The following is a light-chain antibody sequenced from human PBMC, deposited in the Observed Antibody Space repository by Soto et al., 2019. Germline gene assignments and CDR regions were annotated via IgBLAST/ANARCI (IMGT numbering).Light chain of an antibody. CDR3: VAWDDSRSGPL. Sequence: QSVLTQPPSASGTPGQRVTISCSGGTSNIGSNSVYWYQQLPGRAPKLLIYTNIERPSGVPDRFSGSKSGTSGSLTISGLRPEDEGDYYCVAWDDSRSGPLFGAGTKVTVL. CDR1: TSNIGSNS. V-gene: IGLV1-47*02. J-gene: IGLJ2*01. CDR2: TNI.